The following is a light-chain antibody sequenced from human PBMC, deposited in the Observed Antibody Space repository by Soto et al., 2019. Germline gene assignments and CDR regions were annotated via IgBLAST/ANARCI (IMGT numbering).Light chain of an antibody. Sequence: QSALTQPRSVSGSPGQSVTISCTGTSSDVGGYNYVSWYQQHPGKAPKLMIYDVSKRPSGVPDRFSGSKSGNTASLTISGLQAEDEADYSCCAYAGSYTLYVFGTGTKVTVL. V-gene: IGLV2-11*01. J-gene: IGLJ1*01. CDR3: CAYAGSYTLYV. CDR1: SSDVGGYNY. CDR2: DVS.